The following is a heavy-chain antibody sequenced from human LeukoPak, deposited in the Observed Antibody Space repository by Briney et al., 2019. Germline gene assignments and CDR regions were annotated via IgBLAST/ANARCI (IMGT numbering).Heavy chain of an antibody. CDR2: IIPIFGTA. CDR1: GGTFSSYA. V-gene: IGHV1-69*05. CDR3: AITDDFWSGYAVDY. Sequence: ASVKVSCKASGGTFSSYAISWVRQAPGQGLEWMGGIIPIFGTANYAQKFQGRVTIATDESTSTAYMELSSLRSEDTAVYYCAITDDFWSGYAVDYWGQGTLVTVSS. J-gene: IGHJ4*02. D-gene: IGHD3-3*01.